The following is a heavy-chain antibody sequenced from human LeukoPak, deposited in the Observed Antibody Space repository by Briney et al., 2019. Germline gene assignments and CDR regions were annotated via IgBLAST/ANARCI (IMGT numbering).Heavy chain of an antibody. CDR3: ARALGLRYCSGGSCPHDAFDI. CDR2: INPNSGGT. V-gene: IGHV1-2*02. CDR1: GYTFTGYY. J-gene: IGHJ3*02. D-gene: IGHD2-15*01. Sequence: WASVKVSCKASGYTFTGYYMHWVRQAPGQGLEWMGWINPNSGGTNYAQKFQGRVTMTRDTSISTAYMELTRLRSDDTAVYYCARALGLRYCSGGSCPHDAFDIWGQGTMVTVSS.